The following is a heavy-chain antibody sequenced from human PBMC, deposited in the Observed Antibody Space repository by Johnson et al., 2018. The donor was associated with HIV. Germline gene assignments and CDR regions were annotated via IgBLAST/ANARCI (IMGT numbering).Heavy chain of an antibody. CDR3: AKDLIAAAAPTAFDI. Sequence: QVQLVESGGGLIQPGGSLILSCAASGFTFSDYYMSWIRQAPGKGLEWVSAISSSGTTMYYADHVKGRFSISRNNVRNSLYLQMNSRRAEDTDLYYCAKDLIAAAAPTAFDIWGQGKMVTVSS. J-gene: IGHJ3*02. V-gene: IGHV3-11*01. D-gene: IGHD6-13*01. CDR2: ISSSGTTM. CDR1: GFTFSDYY.